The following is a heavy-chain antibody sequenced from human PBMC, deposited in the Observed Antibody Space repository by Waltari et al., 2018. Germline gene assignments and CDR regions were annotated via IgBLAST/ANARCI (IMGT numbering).Heavy chain of an antibody. D-gene: IGHD2-21*01. Sequence: EVPLVASGGGLVQPGGSLGLSCAASGVTSVTYFISWVRQAPGKGLEWISASSDGGVYTYYADSVEGRFTISRDSSKNTIYLQMNSLRVEDTALYYCAKGFEDLLPFDHWGQGTQVTVSS. CDR2: SSDGGVYT. CDR1: GVTSVTYF. CDR3: AKGFEDLLPFDH. J-gene: IGHJ4*02. V-gene: IGHV3-23*04.